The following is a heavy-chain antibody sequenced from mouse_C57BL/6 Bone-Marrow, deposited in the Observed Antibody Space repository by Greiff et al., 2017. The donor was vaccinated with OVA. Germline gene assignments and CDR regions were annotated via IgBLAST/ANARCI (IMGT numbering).Heavy chain of an antibody. CDR1: GFNIKDDY. CDR3: TTASNFKGYFDV. Sequence: VHVKQSGAELVRPGASVKLSCTASGFNIKDDYMHWVKQRPEQGLEWIGWIDPENGDTEYASKFQGKATITADTSSNTAYLQLSSLTSEDTAVYYCTTASNFKGYFDVWGTGTTVTVSS. CDR2: IDPENGDT. D-gene: IGHD2-5*01. J-gene: IGHJ1*03. V-gene: IGHV14-4*01.